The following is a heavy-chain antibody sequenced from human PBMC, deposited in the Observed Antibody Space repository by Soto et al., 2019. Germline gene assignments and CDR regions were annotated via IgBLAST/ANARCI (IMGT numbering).Heavy chain of an antibody. J-gene: IGHJ3*02. V-gene: IGHV4-39*01. Sequence: SETLSLTCTVSGGSISSSSYYWGWIRQPPGKGLEWIGSIYYSGSTYYKKSLKSRVTISVDTSKNQFSLKLSSVTAADTALYYFARHLGDYYDSSGYFPDDAFDIWGQGTMVTVSS. CDR2: IYYSGST. CDR3: ARHLGDYYDSSGYFPDDAFDI. CDR1: GGSISSSSYY. D-gene: IGHD3-22*01.